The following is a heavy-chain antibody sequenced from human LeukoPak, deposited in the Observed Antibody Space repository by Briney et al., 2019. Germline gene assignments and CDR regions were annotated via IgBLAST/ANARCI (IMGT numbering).Heavy chain of an antibody. CDR2: IDTSSSTM. D-gene: IGHD1-26*01. Sequence: GGSLRLSCAASAFTFSDYSMNWVRQAPGKGLEWISYIDTSSSTMYYADSVMGRFTISRDNAKESLYLQMNSLRDEDTAVYYCARALVGDTDWGQGALVTVPS. V-gene: IGHV3-48*02. CDR3: ARALVGDTD. CDR1: AFTFSDYS. J-gene: IGHJ4*02.